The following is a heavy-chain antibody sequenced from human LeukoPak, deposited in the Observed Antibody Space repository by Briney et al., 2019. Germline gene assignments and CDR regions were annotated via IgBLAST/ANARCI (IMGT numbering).Heavy chain of an antibody. CDR3: ARDIVVGPEYYYGMDV. V-gene: IGHV3-21*01. J-gene: IGHJ6*02. D-gene: IGHD2-15*01. CDR1: GFTFSSYS. CDR2: ISSSSSYI. Sequence: PRGSLRLSCAASGFTFSSYSMNWVRQAPGKGLEWVSSISSSSSYIYYADSVKGRFTISRDNAKNSLYLQMSSLRAEDTAVYYCARDIVVGPEYYYGMDVWGQGTTVTVSS.